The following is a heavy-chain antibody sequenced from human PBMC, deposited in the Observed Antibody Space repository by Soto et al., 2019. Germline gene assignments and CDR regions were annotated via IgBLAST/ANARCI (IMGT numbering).Heavy chain of an antibody. CDR3: ARDLTSYSSSWPWFDP. D-gene: IGHD6-13*01. CDR2: IWYDGSNK. V-gene: IGHV3-33*01. CDR1: GFTFSSYG. J-gene: IGHJ5*02. Sequence: GGSLRLSCAASGFTFSSYGMHWVRQAPGKGLEWVAVIWYDGSNKYYADSVKGRFTISRDNSKNTLYLQMNSLRAEDTAVYYCARDLTSYSSSWPWFDPWGQGTLVTVSS.